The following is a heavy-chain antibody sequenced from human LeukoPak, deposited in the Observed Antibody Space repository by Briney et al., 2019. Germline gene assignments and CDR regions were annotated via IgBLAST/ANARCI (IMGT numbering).Heavy chain of an antibody. Sequence: PSETLSLTCTVSGAPISSYYWSWSRHAPAKGLEWIGYIHYSGSSHYNPSTYNPSLQSRVTISVATYKNKLSLRVRCLTAADTAVYYCARAFPKAILGVVVGNWFDPRRQATLVTVSS. J-gene: IGHJ5*02. D-gene: IGHD3-3*01. CDR2: IHYSGSS. CDR1: GAPISSYY. V-gene: IGHV4-59*01. CDR3: ARAFPKAILGVVVGNWFDP.